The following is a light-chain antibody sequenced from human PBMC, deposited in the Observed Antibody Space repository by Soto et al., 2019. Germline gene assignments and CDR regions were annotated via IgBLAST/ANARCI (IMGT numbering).Light chain of an antibody. CDR1: QSVSNNY. Sequence: EIVLTQSACTLSLSPGERATLSCRASQSVSNNYLAWYQQKPGQAPRLLIYGASSRATGIPDRFSGSGSGTDFTLTISRLEPEDFAVYYCQQYGSSPWTFGQGTKVDI. CDR2: GAS. CDR3: QQYGSSPWT. V-gene: IGKV3-20*01. J-gene: IGKJ1*01.